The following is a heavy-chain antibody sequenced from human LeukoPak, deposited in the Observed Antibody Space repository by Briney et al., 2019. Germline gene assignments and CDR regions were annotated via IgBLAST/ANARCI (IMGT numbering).Heavy chain of an antibody. Sequence: PSETLSLTCTVSGGSISSYYWSWIRQPPGKGLEWIGYIYYSGSTNYNPSLKSRVTISVDTSKNQFSLKLSSVTAADTAVYYCARVPYYYDSSGYYCFYFDYWGQGTLVTVSS. CDR3: ARVPYYYDSSGYYCFYFDY. J-gene: IGHJ4*02. V-gene: IGHV4-59*01. CDR1: GGSISSYY. D-gene: IGHD3-22*01. CDR2: IYYSGST.